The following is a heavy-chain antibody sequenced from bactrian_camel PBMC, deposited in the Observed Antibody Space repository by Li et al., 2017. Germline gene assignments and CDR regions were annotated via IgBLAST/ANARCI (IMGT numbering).Heavy chain of an antibody. Sequence: DVQLVESGGDSVQSGGSLRLSCAASGYTYSGRCMGWFRQAPGKGLEWVSVIDRTGGTTDYIEDVKGRFTISQDYAKNALYLQMNNLKPEDTAEYYCAEDPTMGYIMRCGHWGQGTQVTVS. J-gene: IGHJ4*01. CDR3: AEDPTMGYIMRCGH. CDR1: GYTYSGRC. D-gene: IGHD3*01. V-gene: IGHV3S40*01. CDR2: IDRTGGTT.